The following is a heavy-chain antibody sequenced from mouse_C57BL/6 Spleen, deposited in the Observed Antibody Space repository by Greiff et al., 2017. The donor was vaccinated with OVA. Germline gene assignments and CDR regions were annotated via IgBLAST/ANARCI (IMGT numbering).Heavy chain of an antibody. V-gene: IGHV5-17*01. CDR3: ARPVVAPYAMDD. J-gene: IGHJ4*01. CDR2: ISSGSSTI. D-gene: IGHD1-1*01. Sequence: EVKLLESGGGLVKPGGSLKLSCAASGFTFSDYGMPWVRPAPEKGLVWVAYISSGSSTIYYADTVKGRFTISRDNAKNTLFLQMTSLRSEDTAMYYCARPVVAPYAMDDWGQGTSVTVSS. CDR1: GFTFSDYG.